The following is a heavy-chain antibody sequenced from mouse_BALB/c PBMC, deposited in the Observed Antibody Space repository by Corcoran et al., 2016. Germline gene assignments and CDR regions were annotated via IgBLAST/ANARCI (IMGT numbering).Heavy chain of an antibody. CDR2: IYWDDDK. J-gene: IGHJ4*01. D-gene: IGHD1-1*01. V-gene: IGHV8-12*01. Sequence: QVTLTEAGPGILQPSQTLSLTCSFSGFSLSTSGMGVSWIRQPSGKGLEWLAHIYWDDDKRYNPSLKSRLTISKDTSSNQVFLKITSVDTADTATYYCARSGYYGSSYAMDYWGQGTSVTVSS. CDR1: GFSLSTSGMG. CDR3: ARSGYYGSSYAMDY.